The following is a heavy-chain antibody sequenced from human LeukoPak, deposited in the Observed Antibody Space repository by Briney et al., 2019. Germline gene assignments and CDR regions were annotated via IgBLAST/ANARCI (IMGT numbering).Heavy chain of an antibody. CDR1: GASISSYY. Sequence: SETLSLTCSVSGASISSYYWSWIRQPPGKGLEWIGYISYSGSTNYNASLKSRLTISLEGSKNQLSLNLSSVTAADTAVYYCARHQGGTYYYDAFDIWGQGTMVIVSS. D-gene: IGHD1-26*01. CDR3: ARHQGGTYYYDAFDI. CDR2: ISYSGST. V-gene: IGHV4-59*08. J-gene: IGHJ3*02.